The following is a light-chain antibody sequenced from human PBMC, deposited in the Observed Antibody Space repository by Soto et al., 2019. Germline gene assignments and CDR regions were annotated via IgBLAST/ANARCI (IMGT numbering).Light chain of an antibody. V-gene: IGKV4-1*01. CDR3: QQYYSSWT. J-gene: IGKJ1*01. Sequence: DIVMTQSPDSLAVSLGERATINCKSSQSVLYSSNNKNYLAWYQQKPGQPPKLLIYWASTRESGVPDRFSGSGSGTDFTLTISSLQAEDVAVYYCQQYYSSWTFGQGTNVEIQ. CDR1: QSVLYSSNNKNY. CDR2: WAS.